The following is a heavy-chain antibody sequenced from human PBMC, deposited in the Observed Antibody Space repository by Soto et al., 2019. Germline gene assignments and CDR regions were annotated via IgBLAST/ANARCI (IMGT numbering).Heavy chain of an antibody. Sequence: SETLSLTCAVYGGSFSGYYWSWIRQPPGKGLEWIGEINHSGSTNYNPSLKSRVTISVDTSKNQFSLKLSSVTAADTAVYYCALIRSYYYYYIDVWGKGTTVTVSS. CDR1: GGSFSGYY. V-gene: IGHV4-34*01. CDR2: INHSGST. D-gene: IGHD2-8*01. J-gene: IGHJ6*03. CDR3: ALIRSYYYYYIDV.